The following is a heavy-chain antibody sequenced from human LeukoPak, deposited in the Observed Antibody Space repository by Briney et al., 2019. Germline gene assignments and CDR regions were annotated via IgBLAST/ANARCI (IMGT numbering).Heavy chain of an antibody. V-gene: IGHV1-8*01. CDR1: GYTFTSYD. CDR3: ARVDYYDSSGYFRLFDY. CDR2: MNPNSGNT. J-gene: IGHJ4*02. D-gene: IGHD3-22*01. Sequence: ASVKVSCKASGYTFTSYDINWVRQATGQGLEWMGWMNPNSGNTGYAQKFQGRVTMARDTSISTAYMELSRLRSDDTAVYYCARVDYYDSSGYFRLFDYWGQGTLVTVSS.